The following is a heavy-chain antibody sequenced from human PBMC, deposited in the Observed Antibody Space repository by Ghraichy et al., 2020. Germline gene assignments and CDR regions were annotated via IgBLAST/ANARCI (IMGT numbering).Heavy chain of an antibody. CDR3: AQDWAWGWDH. CDR2: ISPEGGGR. CDR1: GFTFSSNA. V-gene: IGHV3-23*01. D-gene: IGHD7-27*01. Sequence: GGSLRLSCAASGFTFSSNAMSWVRQAPGKGLEWVSHISPEGGGRDYADSVRGRFTISRDNSKNMLYMQMNSLRVEDTAVYYCAQDWAWGWDHWGQGTLVIVSS. J-gene: IGHJ4*02.